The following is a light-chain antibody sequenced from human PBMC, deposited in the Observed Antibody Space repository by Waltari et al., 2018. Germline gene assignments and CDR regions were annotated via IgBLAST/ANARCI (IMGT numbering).Light chain of an antibody. J-gene: IGLJ1*01. CDR2: SNN. CDR3: AAWDDSLNGYV. Sequence: QSALTQPPSASGTPGQRVIVSCSGRRSNIGNNPVIWYQQLPGMAPKLLIYSNNERPSGVPGRFSVSKSGSSASLAISALQSEDEADYYCAAWDDSLNGYVFGTGTTVTV. V-gene: IGLV1-44*01. CDR1: RSNIGNNP.